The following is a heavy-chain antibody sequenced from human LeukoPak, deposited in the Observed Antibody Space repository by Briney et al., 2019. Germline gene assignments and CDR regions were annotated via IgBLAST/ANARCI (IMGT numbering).Heavy chain of an antibody. J-gene: IGHJ4*02. Sequence: ASVKVSCKASGGTFSSYAISWVRQAPGQGLEWMGWINPNSGATNYAQKFQGRVTMTRDTSITSVYMELSRLRSDDTAVYYCARVRRYYDILSKPFDYWGQGTLVTVSS. D-gene: IGHD3-9*01. CDR3: ARVRRYYDILSKPFDY. CDR2: INPNSGAT. V-gene: IGHV1-2*02. CDR1: GGTFSSYA.